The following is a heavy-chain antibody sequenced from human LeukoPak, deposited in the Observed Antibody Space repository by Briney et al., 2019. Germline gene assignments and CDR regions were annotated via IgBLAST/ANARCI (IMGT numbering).Heavy chain of an antibody. D-gene: IGHD2-2*01. CDR1: GGSFSGYY. CDR2: INHSGST. J-gene: IGHJ5*02. CDR3: ARGPVVVPAGLGVRWFDP. V-gene: IGHV4-34*01. Sequence: SETLSLTCAVYGGSFSGYYWSWIRQPPGKGLEWIGEINHSGSTNYNPSLKSRVTISVDTSKNQFSLKRSSVTAADTAVYYCARGPVVVPAGLGVRWFDPWGQGTLVTVSS.